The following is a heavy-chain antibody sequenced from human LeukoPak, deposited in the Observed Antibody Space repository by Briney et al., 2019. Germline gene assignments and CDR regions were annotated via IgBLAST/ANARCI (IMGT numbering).Heavy chain of an antibody. D-gene: IGHD1-26*01. V-gene: IGHV3-23*01. Sequence: GGSLRLSCAASGFIFSDYYMSWVRQAPGKGLEWVSTISSNGGSTFYADSVKGRFTISRDNSKNTLYLQMNSLRAEDTAVYYCAKDRAIVGAKQVYFDYWGQGTLVTVSS. CDR3: AKDRAIVGAKQVYFDY. CDR1: GFIFSDYY. CDR2: ISSNGGST. J-gene: IGHJ4*02.